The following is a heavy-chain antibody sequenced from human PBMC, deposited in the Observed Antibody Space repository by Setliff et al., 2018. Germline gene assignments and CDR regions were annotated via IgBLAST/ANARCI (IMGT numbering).Heavy chain of an antibody. J-gene: IGHJ3*02. CDR1: GGSISSYF. CDR2: IDSHENT. V-gene: IGHV4-4*07. CDR3: ARGRMRGSCSGPSCTYDPFDI. Sequence: SETLSLTCSVSGGSISSYFWNWVRQPAGKGLEWIGRIDSHENTNYNPSLKSRVTMSVDTSKNQCSLILRSVNAADTAVYYCARGRMRGSCSGPSCTYDPFDIWGQGTPVTVSS. D-gene: IGHD2-2*01.